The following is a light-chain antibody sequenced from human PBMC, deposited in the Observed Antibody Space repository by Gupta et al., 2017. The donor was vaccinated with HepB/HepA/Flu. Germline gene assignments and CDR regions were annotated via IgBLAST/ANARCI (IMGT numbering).Light chain of an antibody. CDR3: QEFHSYSRT. CDR2: QSS. Sequence: DIQMTQSPSTLSASVGDRVTITCRASENINVWLAWYQQKPGKAPKLLIYQSSTLETGVPSRFVGSGSGTEFTLTIDSLQPDDFATYYCQEFHSYSRTFDQGTKV. J-gene: IGKJ1*01. V-gene: IGKV1-5*03. CDR1: ENINVW.